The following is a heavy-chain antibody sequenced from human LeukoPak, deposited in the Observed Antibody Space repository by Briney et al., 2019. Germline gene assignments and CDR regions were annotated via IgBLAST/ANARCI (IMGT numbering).Heavy chain of an antibody. CDR2: IHYSGST. J-gene: IGHJ5*02. CDR1: GGSISNYY. Sequence: SETRSLTCTVSGGSISNYYWTWIRQPPGKGLEWIGYIHYSGSTNYNPSLKSRVTMSLDTSKNQLSLKLSSVTAADTAVYYCARVNLWFGELLSNWFDPWGQGTLVTVSS. CDR3: ARVNLWFGELLSNWFDP. D-gene: IGHD3-10*01. V-gene: IGHV4-59*01.